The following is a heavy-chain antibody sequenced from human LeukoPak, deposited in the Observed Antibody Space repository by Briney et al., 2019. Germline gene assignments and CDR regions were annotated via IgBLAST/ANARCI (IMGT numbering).Heavy chain of an antibody. J-gene: IGHJ4*02. CDR2: INPNSGGT. V-gene: IGHV1-2*02. D-gene: IGHD1-26*01. CDR3: ARELTQSGSYYGDFDY. CDR1: GYTFTVYY. Sequence: GASVKVSFKASGYTFTVYYMHWVRQAPGQGLEWMGWINPNSGGTNYAQKFQGRVIMTRDTSISTAYMELSRLRSDDTAVYYCARELTQSGSYYGDFDYWGQGTLVTVSS.